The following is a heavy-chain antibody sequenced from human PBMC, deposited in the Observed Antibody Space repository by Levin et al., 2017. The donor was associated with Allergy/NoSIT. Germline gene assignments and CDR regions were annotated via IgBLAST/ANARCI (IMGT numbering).Heavy chain of an antibody. CDR1: GGTFSSYA. Sequence: SVKVSCKASGGTFSSYAISWVRQAPGQGLEWMGGIIPIFGTANYAQKFQGRVKITADESTSTAYMELSSLRSEDTAVYYCARDVGYSGYDYAPAFDYWGQGTLVTVSS. D-gene: IGHD5-12*01. V-gene: IGHV1-69*13. CDR3: ARDVGYSGYDYAPAFDY. CDR2: IIPIFGTA. J-gene: IGHJ4*02.